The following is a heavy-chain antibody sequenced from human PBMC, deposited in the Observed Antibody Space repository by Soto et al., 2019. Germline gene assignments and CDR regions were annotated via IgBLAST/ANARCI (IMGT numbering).Heavy chain of an antibody. V-gene: IGHV5-10-1*01. CDR2: IDPSDSYT. Sequence: PGESLKISCKGSGYSFTSYWISWVRQMPGKGLEWMGRIDPSDSYTNYGPSFQGHVTISADKSISTAYLQWSSLKASGTAMYYCATSYFSGSYRDYYYGMDVWGQGTTVTVSS. CDR1: GYSFTSYW. D-gene: IGHD1-26*01. CDR3: ATSYFSGSYRDYYYGMDV. J-gene: IGHJ6*02.